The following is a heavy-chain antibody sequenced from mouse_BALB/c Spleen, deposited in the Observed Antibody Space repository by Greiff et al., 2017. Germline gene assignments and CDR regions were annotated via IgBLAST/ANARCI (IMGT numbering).Heavy chain of an antibody. CDR1: GFTFSSYA. CDR3: ARGRRGYDFDY. V-gene: IGHV5-6-5*01. Sequence: EVKLMESGGGLVKPGGSLKLSCAASGFTFSSYAMSWVRQTPEKRLEWVASISSGGSTYYPDSVKGRFTISRDNARNILYLQMSSLRSEDTAMYYCARGRRGYDFDYWGQGTTLTVSS. CDR2: ISSGGST. D-gene: IGHD2-2*01. J-gene: IGHJ2*01.